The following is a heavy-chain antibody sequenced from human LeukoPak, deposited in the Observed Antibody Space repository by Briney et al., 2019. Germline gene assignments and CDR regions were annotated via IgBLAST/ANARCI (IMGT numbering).Heavy chain of an antibody. CDR3: ARDRGQTGYYWSYYYYMDV. Sequence: GGSLRLSCAVSGFTFSDYSMNWVRQAPGKGLEWVSYISGGSSTMYYADSVKGRFTISRDNAKNSLYLQMNSLRAEDTAMYYCARDRGQTGYYWSYYYYMDVWGIGTTVTVSS. CDR2: ISGGSSTM. CDR1: GFTFSDYS. J-gene: IGHJ6*03. D-gene: IGHD3-9*01. V-gene: IGHV3-48*01.